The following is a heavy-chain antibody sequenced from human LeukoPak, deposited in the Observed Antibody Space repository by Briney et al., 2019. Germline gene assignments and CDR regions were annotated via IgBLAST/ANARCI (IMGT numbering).Heavy chain of an antibody. D-gene: IGHD4-17*01. Sequence: PGGSLRLSCAASGFTFSSYGMHWVRQAPGKGLEWVAFIRYDGSNKYYADSVKGRFTISRDNSKNTLYLQMNSLRAEDTAVYYCAKDGSTVTTTRWALDIWGQGTMVTVSS. CDR1: GFTFSSYG. CDR2: IRYDGSNK. CDR3: AKDGSTVTTTRWALDI. V-gene: IGHV3-30*02. J-gene: IGHJ3*02.